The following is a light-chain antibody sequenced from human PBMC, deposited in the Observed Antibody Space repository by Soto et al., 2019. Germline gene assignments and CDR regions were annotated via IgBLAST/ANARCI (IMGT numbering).Light chain of an antibody. V-gene: IGKV3-20*01. CDR2: GAS. CDR1: QSFTTNF. Sequence: EIVLTQSPGTLSLPPGERATLSCRASQSFTTNFLAWYQQKPGQAPRLLVYGASSRAVGVPDRFSGSGSRTDFTLTINRLEPEDFAVYYCQQYGRSPWTFGQGTKVEIK. J-gene: IGKJ1*01. CDR3: QQYGRSPWT.